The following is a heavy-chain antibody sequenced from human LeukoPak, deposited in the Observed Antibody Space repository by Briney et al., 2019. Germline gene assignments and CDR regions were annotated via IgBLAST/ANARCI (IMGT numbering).Heavy chain of an antibody. CDR1: GFIFSNYN. V-gene: IGHV3-21*01. D-gene: IGHD4-17*01. CDR3: ARDTVTTFEGNWFDP. J-gene: IGHJ5*02. Sequence: GGSLRLSCAASGFIFSNYNMNWVRQAPGKGLEWVSFISSSGSYIYYADSVKGRFTISRDNAKNSLYLQMNSLRAEDTAVYYCARDTVTTFEGNWFDPWGQGTLVTVSS. CDR2: ISSSGSYI.